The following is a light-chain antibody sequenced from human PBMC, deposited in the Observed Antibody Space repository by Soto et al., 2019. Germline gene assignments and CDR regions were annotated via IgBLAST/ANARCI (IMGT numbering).Light chain of an antibody. CDR3: QQYNSWPLT. CDR1: QSISSN. V-gene: IGKV3-15*01. Sequence: EIVITQSPATLSVSPGETATLSCRASQSISSNLAWYQHKPGQAPRLLIYGASARATGIPARSSGSGFGTEFTLTISSLQSVDFAVYYCQQYNSWPLTFGGGTKVEMK. CDR2: GAS. J-gene: IGKJ4*01.